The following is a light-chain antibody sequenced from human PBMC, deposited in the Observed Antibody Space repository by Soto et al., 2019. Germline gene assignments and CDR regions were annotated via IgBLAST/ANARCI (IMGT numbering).Light chain of an antibody. V-gene: IGKV1-27*01. Sequence: DIQMTQSPSSLSASVGDRVTITCRASQGISNYLAWYQQKPGKVPKLLIYAASTLQSGVPSRFSGSGSGTDFTLTISRLQPEDVATYYCQKYNSAPPGWTFGQGTKVEIK. CDR3: QKYNSAPPGWT. J-gene: IGKJ1*01. CDR2: AAS. CDR1: QGISNY.